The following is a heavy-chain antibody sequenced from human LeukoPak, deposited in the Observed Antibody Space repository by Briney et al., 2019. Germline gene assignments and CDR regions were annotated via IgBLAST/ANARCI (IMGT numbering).Heavy chain of an antibody. CDR1: GGSISSSNW. CDR2: IYRSGST. Sequence: SETLSLTCAVSGGSISSSNWWSWVRQPPGKGLEWIGEIYRSGSTNYNPSLKSRVTISVGSVTAADTAVHYCASPMGYYGSGVSDYWGQGTLVTVSS. CDR3: ASPMGYYGSGVSDY. D-gene: IGHD3-10*01. V-gene: IGHV4-4*02. J-gene: IGHJ4*02.